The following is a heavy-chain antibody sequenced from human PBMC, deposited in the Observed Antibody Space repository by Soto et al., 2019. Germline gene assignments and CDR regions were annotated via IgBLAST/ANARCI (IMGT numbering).Heavy chain of an antibody. Sequence: QVPLVESGGGVVQPGRSLRLSCAASGFTFSSYGMHWVRQAPGKGLEWVAVISYDGSNKYYADSVKGRFTISRDNSKNTLYLQMNSLIAEDTAVYYCAKVMIHTYYYYGMDVWGQGTTVTVSS. CDR3: AKVMIHTYYYYGMDV. CDR2: ISYDGSNK. CDR1: GFTFSSYG. V-gene: IGHV3-30*18. J-gene: IGHJ6*02. D-gene: IGHD3-16*01.